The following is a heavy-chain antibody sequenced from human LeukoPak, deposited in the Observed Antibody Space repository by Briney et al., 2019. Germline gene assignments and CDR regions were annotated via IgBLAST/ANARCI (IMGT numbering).Heavy chain of an antibody. D-gene: IGHD4-11*01. Sequence: ASVKVSCKASGYTFTGYYMHWVRQAPGQGLEWMGWINPNSGGTNYAQKFQGRVTMTRDTSISTAYMELSRLRSDDTAVYYCARCTATTDWYFDLWGRGTLVTVSS. J-gene: IGHJ2*01. CDR1: GYTFTGYY. V-gene: IGHV1-2*02. CDR3: ARCTATTDWYFDL. CDR2: INPNSGGT.